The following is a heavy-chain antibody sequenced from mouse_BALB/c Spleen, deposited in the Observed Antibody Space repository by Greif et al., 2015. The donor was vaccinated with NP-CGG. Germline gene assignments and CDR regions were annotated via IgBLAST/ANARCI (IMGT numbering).Heavy chain of an antibody. J-gene: IGHJ3*01. Sequence: EVKLMESGPGLVKPSQSLSLTCSVTGYSITSGYYWNWIRQFPGNKLEWMGYISYDGSNNYNPSLKNRISITRDTSKNQFFLKLNSVTTEDTATYYCARGDDCDTPFAYWGQGTLVTVSA. CDR3: ARGDDCDTPFAY. CDR1: GYSITSGYY. V-gene: IGHV3-6*02. D-gene: IGHD2-4*01. CDR2: ISYDGSN.